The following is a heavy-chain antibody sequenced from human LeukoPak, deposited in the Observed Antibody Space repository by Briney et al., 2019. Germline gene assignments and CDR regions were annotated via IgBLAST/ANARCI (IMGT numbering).Heavy chain of an antibody. CDR1: GYTFTSYY. J-gene: IGHJ6*02. D-gene: IGHD3-22*01. CDR3: TRGEYYNSSGFTANHYYYYGMDV. CDR2: INPSDGGR. V-gene: IGHV1-46*01. Sequence: GASVKVSCKASGYTFTSYYIHWVRQAPGQGLEWMGIINPSDGGRGYAQKFQGRVTMTRDTSTSTLHMELSSLSSDDTALYYCTRGEYYNSSGFTANHYYYYGMDVWGQGTTVTVSS.